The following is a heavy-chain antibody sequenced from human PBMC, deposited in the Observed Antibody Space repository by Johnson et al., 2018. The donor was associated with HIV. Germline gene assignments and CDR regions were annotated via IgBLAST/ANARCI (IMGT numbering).Heavy chain of an antibody. CDR1: GFTFDDYG. D-gene: IGHD1-26*01. J-gene: IGHJ3*02. Sequence: VQLVESGGGVVRPGGSLRLSCAASGFTFDDYGMSWVRQAPGKGLEWVSVIYSGGSTYYADSVKGRFTISRDNAKNTLYLQMNSLRAEDTAMYYCARDRLLYSGSSVDTFDIWGQGTMVTVSS. CDR2: IYSGGST. CDR3: ARDRLLYSGSSVDTFDI. V-gene: IGHV3-20*04.